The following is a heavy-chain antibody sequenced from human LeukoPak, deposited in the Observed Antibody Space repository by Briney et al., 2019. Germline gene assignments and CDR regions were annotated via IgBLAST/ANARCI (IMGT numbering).Heavy chain of an antibody. CDR3: ARLQSYYDSSGFYPYFDN. Sequence: SETLSLTCAVSGGSFSGYYWTWIRQPPGKGLEWIGEINHSGSTNYKSSLKSRITVSLETSKNQFSLRLTSVTAADTAIYYCARLQSYYDSSGFYPYFDNWGQGTLVTVSS. CDR2: INHSGST. CDR1: GGSFSGYY. J-gene: IGHJ4*02. D-gene: IGHD3-22*01. V-gene: IGHV4-34*01.